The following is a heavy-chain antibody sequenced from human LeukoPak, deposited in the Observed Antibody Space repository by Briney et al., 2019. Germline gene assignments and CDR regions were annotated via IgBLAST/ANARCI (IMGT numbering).Heavy chain of an antibody. CDR1: RFIFSTYS. CDR3: AKDAAAVTGRRAGFDY. D-gene: IGHD6-19*01. V-gene: IGHV3-23*01. Sequence: PGGSLRLSCAASRFIFSTYSMSWVRQAPGKGPEWVSSISDGGTNTYYADSVKGRFTISRDSSKNTLSLQMNNLRDEDTAVYYCAKDAAAVTGRRAGFDYWGQGTLVTVSS. CDR2: ISDGGTNT. J-gene: IGHJ4*02.